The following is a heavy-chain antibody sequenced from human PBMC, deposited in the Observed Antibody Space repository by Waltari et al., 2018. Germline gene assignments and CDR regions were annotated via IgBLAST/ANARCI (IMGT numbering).Heavy chain of an antibody. CDR1: GFDFSNSD. CDR2: IIGRTGVK. V-gene: IGHV3-48*01. Sequence: EVQLVESGGGLVQPGGSLRLSCAASGFDFSNSDMNWVRQAPGKGLEWISYIIGRTGVKYHADSVKGRFTISRDIAKNSVQLQMNSLRAEDTALYYCTGGHHDYWGQGTLVTVSS. J-gene: IGHJ4*02. CDR3: TGGHHDY.